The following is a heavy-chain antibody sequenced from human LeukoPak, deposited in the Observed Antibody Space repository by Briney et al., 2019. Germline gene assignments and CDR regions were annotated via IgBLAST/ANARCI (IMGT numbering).Heavy chain of an antibody. J-gene: IGHJ4*02. Sequence: GGSLRLSCAASEFPVSSNYMSWVRQAPGKGLEWVSVIHSDGSSYYADSVKGRFTISRDISKNTVYLQVNSLRAEDTAVYYCAREGWEALEHYFDYWGQGTLVTVSS. CDR3: AREGWEALEHYFDY. D-gene: IGHD1-26*01. CDR1: EFPVSSNY. CDR2: IHSDGSS. V-gene: IGHV3-53*01.